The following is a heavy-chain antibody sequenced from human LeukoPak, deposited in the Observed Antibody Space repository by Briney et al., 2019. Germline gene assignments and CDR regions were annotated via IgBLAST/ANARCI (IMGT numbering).Heavy chain of an antibody. V-gene: IGHV1-46*01. J-gene: IGHJ4*02. CDR3: ARDTYCSGGSCYSGYFDY. CDR1: GYTFTGYY. CDR2: INPSGGST. D-gene: IGHD2-15*01. Sequence: ASVKVSCKASGYTFTGYYMHWVRQAPGQGLEWMGIINPSGGSTSYAQKFQGRVTMTRDTSTSTVYMELSSLRSEDTAVYYCARDTYCSGGSCYSGYFDYWGQGTLVTVSS.